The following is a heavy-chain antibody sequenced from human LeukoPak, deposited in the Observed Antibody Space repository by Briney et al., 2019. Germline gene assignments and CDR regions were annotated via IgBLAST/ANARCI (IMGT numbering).Heavy chain of an antibody. V-gene: IGHV3-48*01. CDR3: ARVSHYGSGWFDP. CDR1: GDSISISS. CDR2: ISSSSSTI. D-gene: IGHD3-10*01. J-gene: IGHJ5*02. Sequence: PSETLSLTCTVSGDSISISSFYWGWVRQPPGKGLGWVSYISSSSSTIYYADSVKGRFTISRDNAKNSLYLQMNSLRAEDTAVYYCARVSHYGSGWFDPWGQGTLVTVSS.